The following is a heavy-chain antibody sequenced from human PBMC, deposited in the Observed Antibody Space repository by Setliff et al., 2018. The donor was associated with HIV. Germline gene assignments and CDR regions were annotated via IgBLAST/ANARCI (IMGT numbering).Heavy chain of an antibody. D-gene: IGHD3-16*01. Sequence: SETLSLTCTVSGGSISGFHWSWIRQSPGKGLEWIGYIYYSGSTNYNPSLKSRVTISVDTSKNQFSLTLRSVIAADTAIYYCVRETLYSYVDVWGKGTTVTVSS. CDR3: VRETLYSYVDV. V-gene: IGHV4-59*12. CDR2: IYYSGST. CDR1: GGSISGFH. J-gene: IGHJ6*04.